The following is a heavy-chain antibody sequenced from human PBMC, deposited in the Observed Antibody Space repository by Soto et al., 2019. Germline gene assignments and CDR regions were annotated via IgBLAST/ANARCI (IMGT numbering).Heavy chain of an antibody. CDR1: GFTFSNAW. CDR2: IKSKTDGGTT. J-gene: IGHJ4*02. CDR3: TTRGGSGYYYFDY. V-gene: IGHV3-15*01. D-gene: IGHD3-22*01. Sequence: EVQLVESGGGLVKPGGSLRLSCAASGFTFSNAWMSWVRQAPGKGLEWVGRIKSKTDGGTTDYAAPVKGRFTISRDDSKNTLYLPMNSLKTEDTAVYYCTTRGGSGYYYFDYWGQGTLVTVSS.